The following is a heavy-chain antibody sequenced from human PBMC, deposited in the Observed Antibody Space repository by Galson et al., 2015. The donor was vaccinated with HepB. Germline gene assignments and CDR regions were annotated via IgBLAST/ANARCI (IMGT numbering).Heavy chain of an antibody. CDR3: AGAPALVGSIAVAGKAPSDY. J-gene: IGHJ4*02. CDR1: GYTFTSYY. CDR2: INPSGGST. D-gene: IGHD6-19*01. V-gene: IGHV1-46*01. Sequence: SVKVSCKASGYTFTSYYMHWVRQAPGQGLEWMGIINPSGGSTSCAQKFQGRVTMTRDTSTSTVYMELSSLRSEDTAVYYCAGAPALVGSIAVAGKAPSDYWGQGTLVTVSS.